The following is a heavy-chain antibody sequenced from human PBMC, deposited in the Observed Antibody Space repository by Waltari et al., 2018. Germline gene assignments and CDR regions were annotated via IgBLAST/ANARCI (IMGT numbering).Heavy chain of an antibody. V-gene: IGHV4-59*01. CDR1: GGSISSYY. J-gene: IGHJ6*03. Sequence: QVQLQESGPGLVKPSETLSLTCTVSGGSISSYYWSWIRQPPGKGLEWIGYIYYSGSTNYNPSLKSRVTISVDTSKNQFSLKLSSVTAADTAVYYCARFAGTMSYHYYMDVWGKGTTVTVSS. CDR3: ARFAGTMSYHYYMDV. CDR2: IYYSGST. D-gene: IGHD6-13*01.